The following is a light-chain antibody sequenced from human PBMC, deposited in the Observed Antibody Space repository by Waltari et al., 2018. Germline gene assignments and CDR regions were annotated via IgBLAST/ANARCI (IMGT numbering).Light chain of an antibody. V-gene: IGLV2-23*02. CDR2: DVS. J-gene: IGLJ2*01. CDR3: CSYAPSGTVV. Sequence: QSALTQPASVSGSPGQSITISCTGTTSDVGSYNLVSWYQQHPGEAPKLMIYDVSKRPSGISNHFSGSKSGNTASLTISGLQAEDEADYYCCSYAPSGTVVFGGGTKVTVL. CDR1: TSDVGSYNL.